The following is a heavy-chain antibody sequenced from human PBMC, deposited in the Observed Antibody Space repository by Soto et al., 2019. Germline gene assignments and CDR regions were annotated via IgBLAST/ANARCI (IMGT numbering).Heavy chain of an antibody. CDR1: GYTFTYFG. CDR2: ISAYNGNT. Sequence: ASVKVSCKASGYTFTYFGISWVRQAPGQGLEWMGWISAYNGNTNYAQKFQGRVTMTTDTSTNTAYMELKSLKSDDTAMYYCARANDYGDYGEFFQHWGQGTLVTVSS. D-gene: IGHD4-17*01. J-gene: IGHJ1*01. CDR3: ARANDYGDYGEFFQH. V-gene: IGHV1-18*01.